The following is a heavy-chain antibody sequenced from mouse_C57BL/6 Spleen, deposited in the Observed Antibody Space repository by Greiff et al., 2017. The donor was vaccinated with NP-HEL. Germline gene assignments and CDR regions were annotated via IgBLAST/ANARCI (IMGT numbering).Heavy chain of an antibody. D-gene: IGHD1-1*01. CDR1: GYTFTSYW. V-gene: IGHV1-53*01. J-gene: IGHJ4*01. CDR3: ARPFSTTVVGGYAMDY. Sequence: QVQLQQPGTELVKPGASVKLSCKASGYTFTSYWMHWVKQRPGQGLEWIGNINPSNGGTNYNEKFKSKATLTVDKSSSTAYMQLSSLTSEDSAGYDCARPFSTTVVGGYAMDYWGQGTSVTVSS. CDR2: INPSNGGT.